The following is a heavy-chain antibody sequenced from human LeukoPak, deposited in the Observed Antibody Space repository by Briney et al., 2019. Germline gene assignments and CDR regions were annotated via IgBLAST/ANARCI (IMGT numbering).Heavy chain of an antibody. CDR2: INSDGSST. CDR3: ARSGPGYSSRGDAFDI. Sequence: GGSLRLSCAASGFTFSSYWMHWVRQAPGKGLVWVSRINSDGSSTSYADSVKGRFTISRDNAKNTLYLQMNSLRAEDTAVDYCARSGPGYSSRGDAFDIWGQGTMVTVSS. V-gene: IGHV3-74*01. CDR1: GFTFSSYW. D-gene: IGHD6-13*01. J-gene: IGHJ3*02.